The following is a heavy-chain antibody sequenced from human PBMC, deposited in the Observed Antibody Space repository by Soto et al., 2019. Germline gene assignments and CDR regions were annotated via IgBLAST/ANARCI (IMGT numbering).Heavy chain of an antibody. CDR1: GFTFNIYG. CDR3: AKDQASGQGSFDS. Sequence: GGSLRLSCVASGFTFNIYGMHWVRQAPDKGLEWVALISYDGSNQYYADSVKGRFTISRDNSKNTLFLQMNSLRADDTAVYYCAKDQASGQGSFDSWGQGTLVTVSS. V-gene: IGHV3-30*18. CDR2: ISYDGSNQ. J-gene: IGHJ4*02.